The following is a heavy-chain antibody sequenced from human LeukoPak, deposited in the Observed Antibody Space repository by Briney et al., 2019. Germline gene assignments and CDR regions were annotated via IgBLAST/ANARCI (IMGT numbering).Heavy chain of an antibody. CDR2: INHSGST. D-gene: IGHD6-13*01. V-gene: IGHV4-34*01. CDR1: GGSFSGYY. CDR3: ARGSGIAACYFDY. J-gene: IGHJ4*02. Sequence: SETLSLTCAVYGGSFSGYYWSWIRQPPGKGLEWIGEINHSGSTNYNPSLKSRVTISVDTSKNQFSLKLSSVTAADTAVYYCARGSGIAACYFDYWGQGTLVTVSS.